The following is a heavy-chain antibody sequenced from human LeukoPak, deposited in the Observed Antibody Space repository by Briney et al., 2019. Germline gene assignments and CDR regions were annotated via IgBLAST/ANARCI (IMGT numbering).Heavy chain of an antibody. CDR3: AKSMDILTGYLWSLDY. CDR1: DFAFSIYG. Sequence: GGSLRLTCAASDFAFSIYGMHWVRQAPGKGLEWVAYIRYDGGLKHYTDSVKGRFTISRDNSKNTLYLGVNSLRVEDTAVYYCAKSMDILTGYLWSLDYWGQGTLVSVSS. V-gene: IGHV3-30*02. D-gene: IGHD3-9*01. J-gene: IGHJ4*02. CDR2: IRYDGGLK.